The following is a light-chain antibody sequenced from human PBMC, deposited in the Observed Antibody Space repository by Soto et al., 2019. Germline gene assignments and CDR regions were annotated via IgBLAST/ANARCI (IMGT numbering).Light chain of an antibody. Sequence: AIQMTQSPSSLSASVGDRVTITCRASQGIRNDLDWFQQKPGKAPTLLIYAASNLQSGVPARFSGSGSGTDFTLTISRLQPEDFATYYCLQKYFYPFTFGPGTKVDIK. CDR1: QGIRND. J-gene: IGKJ3*01. CDR2: AAS. CDR3: LQKYFYPFT. V-gene: IGKV1-6*01.